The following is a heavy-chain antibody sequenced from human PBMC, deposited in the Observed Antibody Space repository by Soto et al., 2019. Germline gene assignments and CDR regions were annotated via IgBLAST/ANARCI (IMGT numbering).Heavy chain of an antibody. D-gene: IGHD6-13*01. J-gene: IGHJ4*02. CDR3: ACIAAAGPFDY. CDR2: IKQDESEK. CDR1: GFTFSSYW. Sequence: EVQLVESGGGLVQPGGSLRLSCAASGFTFSSYWMSWVRQAPGKGLEWVANIKQDESEKYYVDSVKGRFTISRDNAKNSLYLQMNTLRAEDTAVYYCACIAAAGPFDYWGQGSLVTVSS. V-gene: IGHV3-7*01.